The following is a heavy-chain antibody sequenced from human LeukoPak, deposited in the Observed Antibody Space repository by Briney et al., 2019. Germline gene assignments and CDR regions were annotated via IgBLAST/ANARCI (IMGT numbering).Heavy chain of an antibody. Sequence: GKSLRLSCAASGFTVNSNYMNWVRQAPGKGLEWVSVLYSGGRTYYADSVKGRFTIFRDTSKNTLYLQVNSLRAEDTAVYYCAKGGGYYPIDYWGQGTLVTVSS. CDR1: GFTVNSNY. CDR3: AKGGGYYPIDY. J-gene: IGHJ4*02. D-gene: IGHD2-15*01. CDR2: LYSGGRT. V-gene: IGHV3-53*01.